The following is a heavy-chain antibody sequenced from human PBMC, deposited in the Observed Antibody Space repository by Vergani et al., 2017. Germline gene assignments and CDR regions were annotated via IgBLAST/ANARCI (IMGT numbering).Heavy chain of an antibody. Sequence: QVQLVQSGAEVKKPEASVKVSCKASGYTFTSYGISWVRQAPGQGLEWMGWISAYNGNTNYAQKLQGRVTMTTDTSTSTAYMELRSLRSDDTAVYYCARGHTVTTEYYYYYYGMDVWGQGTTVTVSS. D-gene: IGHD4-17*01. V-gene: IGHV1-18*01. CDR2: ISAYNGNT. CDR1: GYTFTSYG. CDR3: ARGHTVTTEYYYYYYGMDV. J-gene: IGHJ6*02.